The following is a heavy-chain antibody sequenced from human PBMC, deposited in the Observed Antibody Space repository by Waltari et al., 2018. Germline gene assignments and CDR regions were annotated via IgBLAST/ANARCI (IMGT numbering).Heavy chain of an antibody. D-gene: IGHD2-15*01. J-gene: IGHJ4*02. CDR2: INRSGKT. CDR3: ARDRGRGIYLDS. CDR1: GDSMSTSYW. Sequence: QLQLQQSGPGLVKPSESLSLTRAVPGDSMSTSYWWSWVRQSPGKGLEWIGQINRSGKTNYHPAFESRVIVSIDTSNNQFSLKFPSATAADTAIYYCARDRGRGIYLDSWGQGTLVTVSP. V-gene: IGHV4-4*02.